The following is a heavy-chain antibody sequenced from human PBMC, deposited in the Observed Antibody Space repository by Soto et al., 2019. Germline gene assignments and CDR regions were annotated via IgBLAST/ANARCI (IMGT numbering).Heavy chain of an antibody. Sequence: PGGSLRLSCAASGFTFSDYYMSWIRQAPGKGLECISYINSSSFTIYYADSVKGRFTISRDNAKNSLYLQMNSLRAEDTAVYYCASEGSTRQYYFDYWGQGTLVTVSS. D-gene: IGHD6-19*01. J-gene: IGHJ4*02. V-gene: IGHV3-11*01. CDR2: INSSSFTI. CDR1: GFTFSDYY. CDR3: ASEGSTRQYYFDY.